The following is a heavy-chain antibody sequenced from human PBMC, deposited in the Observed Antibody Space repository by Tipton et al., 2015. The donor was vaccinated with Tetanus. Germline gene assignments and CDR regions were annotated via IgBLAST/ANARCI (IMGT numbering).Heavy chain of an antibody. J-gene: IGHJ4*02. Sequence: TLSLTCTVSGDSVSSYYWSWIRQPPGKALEWIGSIYYSGSTFYHPSLQSRVTISVDTSKNQFSLRLSSVTAADTAVYYCARADYSLARKGPFDSWGQGAQVIVS. CDR3: ARADYSLARKGPFDS. V-gene: IGHV4-59*05. D-gene: IGHD5-12*01. CDR2: IYYSGST. CDR1: GDSVSSYY.